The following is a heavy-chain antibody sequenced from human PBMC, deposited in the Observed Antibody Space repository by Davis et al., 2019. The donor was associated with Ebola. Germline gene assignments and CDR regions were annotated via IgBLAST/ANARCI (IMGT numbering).Heavy chain of an antibody. Sequence: GGSLRLSCAASGFTFSDYAMHWVRQAPGKGLEWVAVISYDGSNKYYADSVKGRFTISRDNSKNTLYLQMNSLRAEDTAVHYCAKDLIEYGDYSRVGTYYYYGMDVWGKGTTVTVSS. D-gene: IGHD4-17*01. J-gene: IGHJ6*04. CDR1: GFTFSDYA. CDR2: ISYDGSNK. CDR3: AKDLIEYGDYSRVGTYYYYGMDV. V-gene: IGHV3-30*18.